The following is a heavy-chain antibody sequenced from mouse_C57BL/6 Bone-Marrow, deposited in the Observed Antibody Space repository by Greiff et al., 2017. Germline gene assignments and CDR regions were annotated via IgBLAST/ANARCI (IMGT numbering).Heavy chain of an antibody. D-gene: IGHD2-3*01. CDR2: IHPNSGST. CDR1: GYTFTSYW. CDR3: ARSGGDYDGYHAYYFDY. J-gene: IGHJ2*01. V-gene: IGHV1-64*01. Sequence: QVQLQQPGAELVKPGASVKLSCKASGYTFTSYWMHWVKQRPGQGLEWIGMIHPNSGSTNYNEKFKSKATLTVDKSSSTAYMQLSSLTSEDSAVYYCARSGGDYDGYHAYYFDYWGQGTTLTVSS.